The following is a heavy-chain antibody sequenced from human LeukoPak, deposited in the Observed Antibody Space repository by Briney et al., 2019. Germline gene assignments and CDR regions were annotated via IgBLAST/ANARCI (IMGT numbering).Heavy chain of an antibody. J-gene: IGHJ6*03. V-gene: IGHV4-4*02. D-gene: IGHD4-11*01. CDR2: IFHSGRV. CDR1: GDSISTPHW. CDR3: AGLRDYTYYYYYMDV. Sequence: PSETLSLTCDVSGDSISTPHWWSWVRQPPGKGLEWIGEIFHSGRVNYIPSLQSRVTISVDTSKSQFSLKLSSVTAADTAVYYCAGLRDYTYYYYYMDVWGKGTTVTVSS.